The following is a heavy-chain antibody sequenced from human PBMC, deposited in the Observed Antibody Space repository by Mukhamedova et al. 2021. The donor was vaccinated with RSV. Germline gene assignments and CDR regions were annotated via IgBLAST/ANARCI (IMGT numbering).Heavy chain of an antibody. CDR3: ARTGIGSWVDP. Sequence: GKGLEWIGYIYYSGSTNYNPSLKSRVTISVDTSKNQFSLKLSSVAAADTAVYYCARTGIGSWVDPWGQGTLVTVCS. V-gene: IGHV4-59*13. D-gene: IGHD3-10*01. J-gene: IGHJ5*02. CDR2: IYYSGST.